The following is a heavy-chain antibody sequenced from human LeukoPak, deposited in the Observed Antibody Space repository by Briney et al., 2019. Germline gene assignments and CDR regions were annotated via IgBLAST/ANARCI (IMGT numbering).Heavy chain of an antibody. Sequence: GSLRLSCAASGFTFSAYGMHWVRQAPGKGLEWVAVISYDGSNKYYADSVKGRFTISRDNSKNTLYLQMNSLRAEDTAVYYCAKTRGTYNAYYYYIDVWGKGTTVTVSS. CDR3: AKTRGTYNAYYYYIDV. D-gene: IGHD1-26*01. CDR2: ISYDGSNK. CDR1: GFTFSAYG. J-gene: IGHJ6*03. V-gene: IGHV3-30*18.